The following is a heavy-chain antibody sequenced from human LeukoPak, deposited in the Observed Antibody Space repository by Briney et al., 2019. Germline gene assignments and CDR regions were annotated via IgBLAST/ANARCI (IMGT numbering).Heavy chain of an antibody. CDR1: GGSISSSSYY. CDR2: IYYSGST. CDR3: AREYGGNSERSFDY. V-gene: IGHV4-39*07. J-gene: IGHJ4*02. Sequence: SETLSLTCTVSGGSISSSSYYWGWIRQPPGKGLEWIGSIYYSGSTNYNPSLKSRVTISVDTSKNQFSLKLSSVTAADTAVYYCAREYGGNSERSFDYWGQGTLVTVSS. D-gene: IGHD4-23*01.